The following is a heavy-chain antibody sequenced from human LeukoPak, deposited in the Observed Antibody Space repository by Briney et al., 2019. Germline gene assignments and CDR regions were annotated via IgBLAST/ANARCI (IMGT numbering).Heavy chain of an antibody. CDR1: GGSVTSGGFY. D-gene: IGHD3-10*01. J-gene: IGHJ5*02. Sequence: SETLSLTCSVSGGSVTSGGFYWGWRRQPPGKGPEWIATIYNTGSTYYNPSLQSRVTISIVTSKNQFSLRLTSVTATDTAVYHCARHSGSGSLSRPFDPWGQGSLVTVSS. V-gene: IGHV4-39*01. CDR2: IYNTGST. CDR3: ARHSGSGSLSRPFDP.